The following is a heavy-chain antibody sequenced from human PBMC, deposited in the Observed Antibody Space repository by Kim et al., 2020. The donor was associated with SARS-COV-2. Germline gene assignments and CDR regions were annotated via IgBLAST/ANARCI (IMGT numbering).Heavy chain of an antibody. D-gene: IGHD6-25*01. CDR2: IDPRDSFT. J-gene: IGHJ4*02. Sequence: GESLQISCKSSAYNFANYWITWVRQMPGKGLEWMGRIDPRDSFTTYSPDFQGHVSISADKSIRTAYLQWSSLKTSDTAVYFCTSAADYDNWGQGTLVTVSS. CDR3: TSAADYDN. V-gene: IGHV5-10-1*01. CDR1: AYNFANYW.